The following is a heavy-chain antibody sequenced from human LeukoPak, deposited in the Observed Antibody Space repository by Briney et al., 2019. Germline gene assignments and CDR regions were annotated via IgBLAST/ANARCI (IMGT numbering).Heavy chain of an antibody. D-gene: IGHD3-9*01. J-gene: IGHJ4*02. Sequence: PSETLSLTCTVSGGSISSSSYYWGWIRQPPGKGLEWIGSIYYSGSTYYNPSLKSRVTISVDTSKNQFSLKLSSVTAADTAVYYCARHSIFPSRLVNTFDYWGQGTLVTVSS. CDR2: IYYSGST. CDR3: ARHSIFPSRLVNTFDY. V-gene: IGHV4-39*01. CDR1: GGSISSSSYY.